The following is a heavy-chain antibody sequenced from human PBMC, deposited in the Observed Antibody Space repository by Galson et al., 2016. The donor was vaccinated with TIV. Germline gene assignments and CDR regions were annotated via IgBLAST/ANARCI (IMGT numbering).Heavy chain of an antibody. D-gene: IGHD5-18*01. V-gene: IGHV4-38-2*01. CDR3: ARGTGFSYGFWY. Sequence: SETLSLTCAVSGYSISRGFYWAWIRQPPGKGLEWVGTIYHGGSTYFNPSLKSRVAISVDTSKNQFSLKLTSVTASDTAVYYCARGTGFSYGFWYWGQGALVTVSS. CDR1: GYSISRGFY. J-gene: IGHJ4*02. CDR2: IYHGGST.